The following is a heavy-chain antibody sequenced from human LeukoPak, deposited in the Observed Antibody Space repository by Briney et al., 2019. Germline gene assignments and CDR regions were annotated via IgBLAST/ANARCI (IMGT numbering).Heavy chain of an antibody. V-gene: IGHV3-7*01. D-gene: IGHD6-13*01. CDR3: ARDPGSSSFDY. CDR2: IDQDGSVR. J-gene: IGHJ4*02. CDR1: GFTFSSFW. Sequence: PGGSLRLSCVASGFTFSSFWMSWVRQAPGKGLEFVANIDQDGSVRNYVDSVKGRFIISRDNAKNSLYLQMDSLRAKDTAVYFCARDPGSSSFDYWGLGTPVTVSS.